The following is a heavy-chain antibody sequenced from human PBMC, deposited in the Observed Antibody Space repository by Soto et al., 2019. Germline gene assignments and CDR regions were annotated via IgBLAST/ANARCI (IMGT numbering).Heavy chain of an antibody. D-gene: IGHD3-10*01. CDR3: AKFHYGSAIYGMGV. CDR1: GFSFEDYA. V-gene: IGHV3-9*01. CDR2: IAWNSDNI. J-gene: IGHJ6*02. Sequence: EVPLVESGGGLVQPGRSLRLSCAASGFSFEDYAMHWVRQAPGKGLEWDSGIAWNSDNIGYADSVKGRFTIARDNGKNCVYLQMNSLRPEDTALYYCAKFHYGSAIYGMGVWGQGATVTVCS.